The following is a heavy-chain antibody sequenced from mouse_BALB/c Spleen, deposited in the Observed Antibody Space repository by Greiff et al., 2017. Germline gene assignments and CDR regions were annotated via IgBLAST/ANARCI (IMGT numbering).Heavy chain of an antibody. Sequence: EVHLVESGGGLVQPGGSLKLSCAASGFTFSSYGMSWVRQTPDKRLELVATINSNGGSTYYPDSVKGRFTISRDNARNILYLQMSSLRSEDTAMYYCARGEDYYGPLDYWGQGTTLTVSS. V-gene: IGHV5-6-3*01. CDR2: INSNGGST. D-gene: IGHD1-2*01. CDR1: GFTFSSYG. CDR3: ARGEDYYGPLDY. J-gene: IGHJ2*01.